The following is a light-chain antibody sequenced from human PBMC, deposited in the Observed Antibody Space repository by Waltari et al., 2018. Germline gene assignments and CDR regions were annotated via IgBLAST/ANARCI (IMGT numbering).Light chain of an antibody. Sequence: DIQMTQSPSSLSASVGDRVTITCRASQDISDSLAWFQPKPGRAPKSLIYDASNLQDGVPSKFSGSESGTDFTLTISSLQPEDFATYYCQQYKSVPLTFGGGTKVEI. V-gene: IGKV1-16*02. CDR2: DAS. CDR1: QDISDS. J-gene: IGKJ4*01. CDR3: QQYKSVPLT.